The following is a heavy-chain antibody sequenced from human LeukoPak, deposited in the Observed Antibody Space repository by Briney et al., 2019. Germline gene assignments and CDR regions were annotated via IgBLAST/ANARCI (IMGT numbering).Heavy chain of an antibody. Sequence: GGSLRLSCAASGFTFSSYGMHWVRQAPGKGLEWVAFIRYDGSNKYYADSVKGRFTISRDNSKNTLYLQMNSLRAEDTAVYYCAKESGSYTPYYFDYWGQGTLVTVSS. CDR3: AKESGSYTPYYFDY. V-gene: IGHV3-30*02. J-gene: IGHJ4*02. D-gene: IGHD1-26*01. CDR1: GFTFSSYG. CDR2: IRYDGSNK.